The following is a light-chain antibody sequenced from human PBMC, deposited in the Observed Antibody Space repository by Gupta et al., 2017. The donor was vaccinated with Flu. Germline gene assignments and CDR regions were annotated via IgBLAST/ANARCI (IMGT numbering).Light chain of an antibody. CDR2: DAS. J-gene: IGKJ4*01. Sequence: EIVLTQSPGTLSLSPVERATLSCRASQSVSSSNLAWYQQRPGQAPRLLIYDASSRATGIADRFSGSGSGTDFTLTISRLEPEDSAVYYCQQDHTSPLNFGRGTKVEIK. V-gene: IGKV3-20*01. CDR1: QSVSSSN. CDR3: QQDHTSPLN.